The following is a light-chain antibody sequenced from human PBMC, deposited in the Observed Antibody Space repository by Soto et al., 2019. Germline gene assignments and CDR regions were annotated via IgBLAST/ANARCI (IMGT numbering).Light chain of an antibody. CDR3: QQYDNWPVT. V-gene: IGKV3-15*01. CDR2: GAS. J-gene: IGKJ4*01. Sequence: EIVMTQSPATLSVSPGERVTFSCRASQSVTTNLAWYQHKPGQAPRLLISGASTGATGIPARFSGSGSGTEFTLTINSLQSEDFGVYYCQQYDNWPVTFGGGTKVDIK. CDR1: QSVTTN.